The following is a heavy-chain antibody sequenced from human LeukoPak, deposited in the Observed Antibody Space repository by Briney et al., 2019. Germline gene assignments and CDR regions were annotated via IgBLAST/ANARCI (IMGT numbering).Heavy chain of an antibody. CDR2: IYYSGST. J-gene: IGHJ3*02. V-gene: IGHV4-59*01. D-gene: IGHD3-10*01. CDR3: ARDNVLLWFGENAFDI. CDR1: GGSISSYY. Sequence: SETLSLTCTVSGGSISSYYWSWIRQPPGKGLEWIGYIYYSGSTNYNPSLKSRVTISVDTSKNQFSLKLSSVTAADTAVYYCARDNVLLWFGENAFDIWGQGTMVIVSS.